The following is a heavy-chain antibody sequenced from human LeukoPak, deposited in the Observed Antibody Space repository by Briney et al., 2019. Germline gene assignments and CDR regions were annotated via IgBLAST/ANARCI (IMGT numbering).Heavy chain of an antibody. J-gene: IGHJ4*02. D-gene: IGHD6-6*01. CDR2: IKQDGSEK. V-gene: IGHV3-7*03. Sequence: GGSLRLSCAASGFTFSSYWMSWVRQAPGKGLEWVANIKQDGSEKYYVDSVKGRFTISRDNSKNTLYLQMNSLRAEDTAVYYCAKVVPQYYFDYWGQGTLVTVSS. CDR1: GFTFSSYW. CDR3: AKVVPQYYFDY.